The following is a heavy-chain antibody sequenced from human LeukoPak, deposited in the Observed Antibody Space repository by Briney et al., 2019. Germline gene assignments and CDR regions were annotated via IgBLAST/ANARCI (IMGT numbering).Heavy chain of an antibody. J-gene: IGHJ6*02. CDR2: MNPNSGNT. CDR1: GYTFTTYD. D-gene: IGHD5-12*01. V-gene: IGHV1-8*01. Sequence: ASVKVSCKASGYTFTTYDVNWVRQAAGQGPEWMGWMNPNSGNTGYAQKFRGRVIMTGDTSTSTAYMELSSLRSEDTAVYYCATEKWLRLSRYNYYGMDVWGQGTTVTVSS. CDR3: ATEKWLRLSRYNYYGMDV.